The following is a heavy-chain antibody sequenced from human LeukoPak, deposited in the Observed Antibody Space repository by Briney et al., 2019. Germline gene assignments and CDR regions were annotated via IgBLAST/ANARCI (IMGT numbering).Heavy chain of an antibody. Sequence: SVKVSCKASGDTFRHYAFNWVRQAPGQGPERMGKISPMRGTANYAQKFQGRVNFTADKSTSTAYMDLASLRSEDTAIYFCAGDASLLVSRGNIFDLWGQGTLVTVSS. V-gene: IGHV1-69*04. D-gene: IGHD2-15*01. J-gene: IGHJ4*02. CDR2: ISPMRGTA. CDR3: AGDASLLVSRGNIFDL. CDR1: GDTFRHYA.